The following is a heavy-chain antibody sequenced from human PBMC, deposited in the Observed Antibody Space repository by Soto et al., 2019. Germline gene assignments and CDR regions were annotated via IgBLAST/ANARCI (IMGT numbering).Heavy chain of an antibody. V-gene: IGHV3-30-3*01. D-gene: IGHD4-17*01. J-gene: IGHJ6*02. CDR2: ISFDGTKK. Sequence: GGSLRLSCAASGFTFNIYALHWVRRAPGKGLEWVAVISFDGTKKYYSDSVKGRFTISRDNLKNTLYLQMNNLRVEDAALYFCAREDDYGYRYINYGLDVWGQGTTVTVSS. CDR1: GFTFNIYA. CDR3: AREDDYGYRYINYGLDV.